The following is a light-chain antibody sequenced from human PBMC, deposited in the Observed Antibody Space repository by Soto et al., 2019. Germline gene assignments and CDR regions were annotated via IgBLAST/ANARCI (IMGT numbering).Light chain of an antibody. Sequence: DIQMTQSPSSVSASVGDTVTVSCRASQVISSWLAWYQQKPGRAPNLLIYKASTLQTGVPSRFSGSGSGTEFTISISCWQPDTFATYNCEQHCIPGRLGEGTRLEIK. CDR3: EQHCIPGR. CDR1: QVISSW. J-gene: IGKJ5*01. V-gene: IGKV1-12*01. CDR2: KAS.